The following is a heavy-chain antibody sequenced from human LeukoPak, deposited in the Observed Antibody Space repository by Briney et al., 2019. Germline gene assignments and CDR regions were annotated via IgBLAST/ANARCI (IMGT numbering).Heavy chain of an antibody. D-gene: IGHD3-22*01. Sequence: ASVKVSCEVSGYTLTELSMHWVRQAPGKGLVWRRGFDRDDGETIYEQKFQGRVTITEDTSTDTAYMELSRLRSEDTAVYYCATVCCTEAHYDSSGYRYFDYWGQGTLVTVSS. CDR2: FDRDDGET. J-gene: IGHJ4*02. V-gene: IGHV1-24*01. CDR1: GYTLTELS. CDR3: ATVCCTEAHYDSSGYRYFDY.